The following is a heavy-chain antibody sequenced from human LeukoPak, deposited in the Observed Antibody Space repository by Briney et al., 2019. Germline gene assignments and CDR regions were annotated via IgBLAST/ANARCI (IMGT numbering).Heavy chain of an antibody. CDR3: AKGYDYYDTGGYYSRPDAFDI. D-gene: IGHD3-22*01. CDR2: IGGSGSST. CDR1: GFTFSSYA. Sequence: GGSLRLSCAASGFTFSSYALSWVRQAPGKGLEWVSAIGGSGSSTYYADSVKGRFTISRDSSKNTLYLQMNSLRAEDTAVYYCAKGYDYYDTGGYYSRPDAFDIWGQGTLVTVSS. J-gene: IGHJ3*02. V-gene: IGHV3-23*01.